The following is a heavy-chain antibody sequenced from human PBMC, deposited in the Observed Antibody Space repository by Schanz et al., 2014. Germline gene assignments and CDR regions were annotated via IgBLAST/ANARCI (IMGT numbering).Heavy chain of an antibody. J-gene: IGHJ4*02. CDR2: IKSKTDGGTT. Sequence: EVQLVESGGGLVQPGGSLRLSCAASGFTLSNAWMSWVRQAPGKGVEWVGRIKSKTDGGTTDFAAPVKGRFSISRDDSKNTLYLQMNSLKTEDTAVYYCPSAVRATFGYFAYWGQGTLLVTVSS. CDR3: PSAVRATFGYFAY. V-gene: IGHV3-15*01. CDR1: GFTLSNAW. D-gene: IGHD2-15*01.